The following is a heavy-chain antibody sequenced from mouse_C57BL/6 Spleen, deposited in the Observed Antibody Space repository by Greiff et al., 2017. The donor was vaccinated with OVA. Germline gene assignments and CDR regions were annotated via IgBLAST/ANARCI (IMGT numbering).Heavy chain of an antibody. D-gene: IGHD3-3*01. J-gene: IGHJ2*01. CDR2: IDPSDSYT. V-gene: IGHV1-69*01. CDR1: GYTFTSYW. CDR3: ARRDPYFDY. Sequence: VQLQQPGAELVMPGASVKLSCKASGYTFTSYWMHWVKQRTGQGLEWIGEIDPSDSYTNYNQKFKGKSTLTVDKSSSTAYMQLSSLTSEDSAFYYCARRDPYFDYWGQGTTLTVSS.